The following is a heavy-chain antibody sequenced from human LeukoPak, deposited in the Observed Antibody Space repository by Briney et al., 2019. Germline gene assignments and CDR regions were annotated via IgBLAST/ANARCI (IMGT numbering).Heavy chain of an antibody. J-gene: IGHJ4*02. CDR3: ARAPAGTGYLDY. CDR2: ISSSGSTI. Sequence: GGSLRLSCAASGFTFSSYEMNWVRQAPGKGLEWVSYISSSGSTIYYADSVKGRFTISRDNAKNSLYLQMNSPRAEDTAVYYCARAPAGTGYLDYWGQGTLVTVSS. V-gene: IGHV3-48*03. CDR1: GFTFSSYE. D-gene: IGHD6-13*01.